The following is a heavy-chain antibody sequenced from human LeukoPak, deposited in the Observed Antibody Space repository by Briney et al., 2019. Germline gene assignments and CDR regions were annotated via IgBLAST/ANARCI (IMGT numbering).Heavy chain of an antibody. J-gene: IGHJ4*02. V-gene: IGHV4-39*02. CDR1: GGSITSSLYY. CDR2: IYYSGST. D-gene: IGHD3-22*01. Sequence: SETLSLTCTVSGGSITSSLYYWGWIRQPPGKALEWIGIIYYSGSTYYNPSLESRVAISVDTSKNQFSLKLNSVTAADTAVYYCAREDYDKSYSDYWGQGTLVSVSS. CDR3: AREDYDKSYSDY.